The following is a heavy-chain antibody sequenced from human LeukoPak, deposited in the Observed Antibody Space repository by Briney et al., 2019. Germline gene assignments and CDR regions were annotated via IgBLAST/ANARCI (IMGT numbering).Heavy chain of an antibody. J-gene: IGHJ1*01. Sequence: ASVKVSCKASGYTFTGYYMHWVRQAPGQGLEWMGWINPNSGGTNYAQKFQGRVTMTRDTSISTAYMELSRLRSDDTAVYYCARGPYCSSSSCYYGTELAAEYFHHWGQGTLVTVSS. D-gene: IGHD2-2*01. CDR2: INPNSGGT. CDR3: ARGPYCSSSSCYYGTELAAEYFHH. V-gene: IGHV1-2*02. CDR1: GYTFTGYY.